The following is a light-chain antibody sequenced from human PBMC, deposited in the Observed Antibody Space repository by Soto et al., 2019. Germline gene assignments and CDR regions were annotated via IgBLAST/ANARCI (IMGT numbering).Light chain of an antibody. CDR3: KQSRSFPLT. J-gene: IGKJ4*01. CDR2: AAS. Sequence: DIQMTQSPSSLSASVGDRVTITRRASQGIDRWLAWYQQKPGKAPKLLIYAASSLRSGVPSRFRGSGSGTDCSLTISSLQPEDLETYYCKQSRSFPLTFGGGTKVDIK. CDR1: QGIDRW. V-gene: IGKV1-12*01.